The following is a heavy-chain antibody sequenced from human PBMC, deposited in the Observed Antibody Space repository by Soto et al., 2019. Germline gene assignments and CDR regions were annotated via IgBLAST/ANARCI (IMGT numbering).Heavy chain of an antibody. CDR2: IWYDGSNK. D-gene: IGHD6-13*01. Sequence: PGGSLRLSCAASGFTFSSYGMHWVRQAPGKGLEWVAVIWYDGSNKYYADSVKGRFTISRDNSKNTLYLQMNSLRAEDTAVYYCAREVAAVTYYFDYWGQGTLVSVSS. CDR3: AREVAAVTYYFDY. V-gene: IGHV3-33*01. CDR1: GFTFSSYG. J-gene: IGHJ4*02.